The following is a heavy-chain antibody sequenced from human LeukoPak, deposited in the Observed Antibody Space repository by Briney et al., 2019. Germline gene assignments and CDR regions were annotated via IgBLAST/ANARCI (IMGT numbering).Heavy chain of an antibody. V-gene: IGHV4-59*01. D-gene: IGHD5-24*01. CDR1: GDSISSRYY. CDR2: IYYSGST. Sequence: SGTLSLTCTVSGDSISSRYYWSWIRQPPGKGLEWIGYIYYSGSTSYSPSLKSRFTISVDTSKNQFSLRVNSVTAADTAVYYCAREAVALAAFDYWGQGTLVTVSS. J-gene: IGHJ4*02. CDR3: AREAVALAAFDY.